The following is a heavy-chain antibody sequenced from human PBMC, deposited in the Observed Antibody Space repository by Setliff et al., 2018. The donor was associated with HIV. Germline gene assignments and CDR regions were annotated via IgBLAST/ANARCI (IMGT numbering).Heavy chain of an antibody. D-gene: IGHD3-9*01. V-gene: IGHV3-30-3*01. CDR3: ARDRPYYDILTGYGMDV. J-gene: IGHJ6*02. CDR2: ISYDGSNK. Sequence: GGSLRLSCAASGFTFSSYAMHWVRQAPGKGLEWVAVISYDGSNKYYADSVKGRFTISRDNSKNTLYLQMNSLRAEDTAVYYCARDRPYYDILTGYGMDVWGQGTTVTVSS. CDR1: GFTFSSYA.